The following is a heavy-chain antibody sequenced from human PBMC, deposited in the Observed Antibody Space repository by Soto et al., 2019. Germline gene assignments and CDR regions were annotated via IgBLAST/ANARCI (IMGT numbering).Heavy chain of an antibody. D-gene: IGHD3-10*02. CDR1: AGSVNSGGYY. CDR2: IYFSGDT. Sequence: QVQLQESGPELVKPSETLSLTCNVSAGSVNSGGYYWSWIRQPPGKALEWIGYIYFSGDTSYNPSLKSRVAISLDTSKNRFSLKLSSVTAADTAIYYCARYVAWGYFDNWGQGTLVTVSS. V-gene: IGHV4-61*08. J-gene: IGHJ4*02. CDR3: ARYVAWGYFDN.